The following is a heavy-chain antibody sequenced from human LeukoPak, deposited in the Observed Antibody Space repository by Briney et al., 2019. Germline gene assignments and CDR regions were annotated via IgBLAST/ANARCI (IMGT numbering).Heavy chain of an antibody. Sequence: PGGSLRLSCAASGFTFSSYAMHWVRQAPGKGLEGVAVISYDGSNKYYADSVKGGFTISRDNSKNTLYLQMNSLRAEDTAVYYCARADYVWGSYRYPATFDYWGQGTLVTVSS. J-gene: IGHJ4*02. V-gene: IGHV3-30*04. CDR1: GFTFSSYA. D-gene: IGHD3-16*02. CDR3: ARADYVWGSYRYPATFDY. CDR2: ISYDGSNK.